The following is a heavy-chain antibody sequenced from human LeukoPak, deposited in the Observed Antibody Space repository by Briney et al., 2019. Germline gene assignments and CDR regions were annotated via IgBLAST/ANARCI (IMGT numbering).Heavy chain of an antibody. Sequence: PGGSLRLSCAASGFTFSSYAMSWVRQAPGKGLEWVSAISGSDGSTYYADSVKGRFTISRDNSKNTLYLQMNSLRAEDTAVYYCANPPTNWNYNYWGQGTLVTVSS. V-gene: IGHV3-23*01. CDR2: ISGSDGST. D-gene: IGHD1-7*01. J-gene: IGHJ4*02. CDR3: ANPPTNWNYNY. CDR1: GFTFSSYA.